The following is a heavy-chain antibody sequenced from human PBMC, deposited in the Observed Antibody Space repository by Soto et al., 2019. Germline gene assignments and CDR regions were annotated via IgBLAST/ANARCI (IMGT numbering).Heavy chain of an antibody. D-gene: IGHD3-16*01. J-gene: IGHJ6*02. CDR3: AMVDVYVTPSPQDV. V-gene: IGHV1-18*01. CDR2: INAYNGNT. CDR1: GYSFTRYG. Sequence: GPVKVSCKASGYSFTRYGIGWARQAPGQGLEWMGWINAYNGNTNYAQNLQGRLTLTTDTSTTTAYMELRSLRSNDTAIYYCAMVDVYVTPSPQDVWGRGTTVPVSS.